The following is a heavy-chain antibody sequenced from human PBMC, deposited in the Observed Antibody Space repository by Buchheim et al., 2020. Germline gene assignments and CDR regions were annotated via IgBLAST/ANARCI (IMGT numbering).Heavy chain of an antibody. CDR1: GFTFSSYS. J-gene: IGHJ6*03. Sequence: EVRLVESGGGLVQPGGSLRLSCAASGFTFSSYSMNWVRQAPGKGLEWVSYISSSSSTIYYADSVKGRFTISRDNAKNSLYLQMNSLRAEDTAVYYCARETWQLPSYYYYYYMDVWGKGTT. D-gene: IGHD2-15*01. CDR2: ISSSSSTI. CDR3: ARETWQLPSYYYYYYMDV. V-gene: IGHV3-48*01.